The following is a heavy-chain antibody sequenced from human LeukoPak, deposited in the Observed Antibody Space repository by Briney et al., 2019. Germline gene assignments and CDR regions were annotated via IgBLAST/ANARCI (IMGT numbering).Heavy chain of an antibody. D-gene: IGHD3-16*01. J-gene: IGHJ4*02. CDR3: AKAGQRSYAEAFDS. CDR2: IWHDGLNK. V-gene: IGHV3-33*06. Sequence: PGGSLRLPCAASGSSPNNYAMHWVRQAPGKGLEWVAVIWHDGLNKFYADFLKGRFTISRDFSKDTVYLQMSGLTVEDTAVYYCAKAGQRSYAEAFDSWGQGTLVTVSS. CDR1: GSSPNNYA.